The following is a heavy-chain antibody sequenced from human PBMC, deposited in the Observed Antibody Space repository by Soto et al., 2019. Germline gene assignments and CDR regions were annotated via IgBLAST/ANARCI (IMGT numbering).Heavy chain of an antibody. CDR1: GFTFSDHY. CDR3: ARGLVLGYRSSTSCQTHYNWFDP. V-gene: IGHV3-11*06. CDR2: ISPGGRYT. D-gene: IGHD2-2*01. J-gene: IGHJ5*02. Sequence: GGSLRLSCATSGFTFSDHYMTWIRQAPGKGLEFISYISPGGRYTNYGDSVKGRFTISRDNAKNSLYLQMNSLRAEDTAVYYCARGLVLGYRSSTSCQTHYNWFDPWGQGTLVTVSS.